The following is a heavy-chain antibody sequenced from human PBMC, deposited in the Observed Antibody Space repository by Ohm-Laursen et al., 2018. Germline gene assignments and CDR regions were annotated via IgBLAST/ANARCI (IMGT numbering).Heavy chain of an antibody. CDR3: ARAGVGPEYYGMDV. CDR1: GGSISSYY. J-gene: IGHJ6*02. D-gene: IGHD3-3*01. V-gene: IGHV4-34*01. Sequence: SETLSLTCPVSGGSISSYYWSWIRQPPGKGLEWIGEINHSGSTNYNPSLKSRVTISVDTSKNQFSLKLSSVTAADTAVYYCARAGVGPEYYGMDVWGQGTTVTVSS. CDR2: INHSGST.